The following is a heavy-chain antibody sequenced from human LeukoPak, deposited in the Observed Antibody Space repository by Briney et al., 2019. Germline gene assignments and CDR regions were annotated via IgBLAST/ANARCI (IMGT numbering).Heavy chain of an antibody. V-gene: IGHV4-38-2*02. CDR2: IYHSGST. J-gene: IGHJ5*02. CDR1: GYSISSGYY. Sequence: SETLSLTCTVSGYSISSGYYWGWIRQPPGKGLEWIGSIYHSGSTYYNPSLKSRVTISVDTSKNQFSLKLSSVTAADTAVYYCARGPYCFPWGQGTLVTVSS. CDR3: ARGPYCFP. D-gene: IGHD2-21*01.